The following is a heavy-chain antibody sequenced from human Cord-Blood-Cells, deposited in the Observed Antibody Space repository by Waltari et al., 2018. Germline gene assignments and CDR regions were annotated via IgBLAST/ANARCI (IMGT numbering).Heavy chain of an antibody. V-gene: IGHV3-48*02. CDR3: ARDSGYCSGGSCYYDAFDI. D-gene: IGHD2-15*01. J-gene: IGHJ3*02. Sequence: EVQLVESGGGLVQPGGSLRLSCADSGFTFSSYSMNWVRQAPGKVLEWVSYISSSSRTIYYADSVKGRFTISRDNAKNSLYLQMNSLRDEDTAVYYCARDSGYCSGGSCYYDAFDIWGQGTMVTVSS. CDR1: GFTFSSYS. CDR2: ISSSSRTI.